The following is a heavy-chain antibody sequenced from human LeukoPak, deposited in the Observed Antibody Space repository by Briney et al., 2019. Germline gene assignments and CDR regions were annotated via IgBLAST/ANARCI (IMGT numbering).Heavy chain of an antibody. J-gene: IGHJ3*02. CDR3: VRGRSSGSDAFDI. Sequence: GESLKISCKGSGYSLTSYWIGWVRQMPGKGLEWMGIIYPGDSDTRYSPSFQGQVTISADKSISTAYLQWSSLKASDTAMYYCVRGRSSGSDAFDIWGQGTMVTVSS. V-gene: IGHV5-51*01. D-gene: IGHD6-19*01. CDR1: GYSLTSYW. CDR2: IYPGDSDT.